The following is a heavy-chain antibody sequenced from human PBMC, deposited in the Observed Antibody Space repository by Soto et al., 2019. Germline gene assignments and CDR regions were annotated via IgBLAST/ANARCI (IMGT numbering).Heavy chain of an antibody. CDR3: AKDLDYYDSSAYYRGNWFDP. Sequence: VGSLRLSCVASVFIFSNYAMSWVRQAPGKGLEWVSFISGSGGSTYYADSVKGRFTISRDNSKNTVFLQMNSLRAEDTAVYYCAKDLDYYDSSAYYRGNWFDPWGQGTLVTVSS. D-gene: IGHD3-22*01. CDR1: VFIFSNYA. V-gene: IGHV3-23*01. J-gene: IGHJ5*02. CDR2: ISGSGGST.